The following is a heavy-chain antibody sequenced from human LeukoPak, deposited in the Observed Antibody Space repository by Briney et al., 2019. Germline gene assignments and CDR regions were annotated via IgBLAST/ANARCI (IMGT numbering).Heavy chain of an antibody. J-gene: IGHJ4*02. CDR1: GSTFSSHT. Sequence: GGSLRLSCAASGSTFSSHTMNWVRQAPGKGLEWISYISNTGSVIYYADSVKGRLTISRDNSKNTLYLQMNSLRAEDTAVYYCAKDRRAGGYSKLFLLDYWGQGTLVTVSS. V-gene: IGHV3-48*01. D-gene: IGHD1-26*01. CDR3: AKDRRAGGYSKLFLLDY. CDR2: ISNTGSVI.